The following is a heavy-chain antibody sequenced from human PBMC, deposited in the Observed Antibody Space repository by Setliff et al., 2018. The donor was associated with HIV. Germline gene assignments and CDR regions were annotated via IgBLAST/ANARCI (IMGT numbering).Heavy chain of an antibody. CDR2: ISGDTRII. V-gene: IGHV3-48*01. D-gene: IGHD1-1*01. CDR1: GFTFNSYS. Sequence: GGSLRLSCAASGFTFNSYSMNWVRQDPGKGLEWVSYISGDTRIINYADSVKGRLTISRDNAKNSLYLQMNSLRVEDTALYYCARDLNCGFDYWGQGTLVTVSS. CDR3: ARDLNCGFDY. J-gene: IGHJ4*02.